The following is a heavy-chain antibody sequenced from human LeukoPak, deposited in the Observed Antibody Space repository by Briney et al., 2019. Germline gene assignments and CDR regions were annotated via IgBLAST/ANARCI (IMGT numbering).Heavy chain of an antibody. J-gene: IGHJ4*02. CDR3: ATHIFSELRYFYWSTKE. D-gene: IGHD3-9*01. Sequence: GGSLRLSCAGTGFTFSNYGMHWVRQAPGKGPAWVAVISYDGTNKYYADSVKGRFTISSDNSQDTVSLQMYSRRAEDTAVYYCATHIFSELRYFYWSTKEWGQGTLVTVSS. V-gene: IGHV3-30*03. CDR1: GFTFSNYG. CDR2: ISYDGTNK.